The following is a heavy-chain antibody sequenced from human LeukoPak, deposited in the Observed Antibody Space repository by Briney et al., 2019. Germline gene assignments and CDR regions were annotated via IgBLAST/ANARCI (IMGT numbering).Heavy chain of an antibody. CDR1: GGSISSYY. D-gene: IGHD3-22*01. Sequence: SETLSLTCTVSGGSISSYYWSWIRQPPGKGLEWIGYIYYSGSTNYNPSLKSRVTISVDTSKNQFSLKLSSVTAADTAVYYCAANWDSSGYDLDYWGQGTLVTVSS. CDR3: AANWDSSGYDLDY. J-gene: IGHJ4*02. V-gene: IGHV4-59*01. CDR2: IYYSGST.